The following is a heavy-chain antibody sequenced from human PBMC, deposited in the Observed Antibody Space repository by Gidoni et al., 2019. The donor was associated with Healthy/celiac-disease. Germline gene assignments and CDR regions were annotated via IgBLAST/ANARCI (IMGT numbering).Heavy chain of an antibody. D-gene: IGHD3-3*01. J-gene: IGHJ6*02. CDR2: IDWDDDK. CDR3: ARSYYDFWSGYYRHYGMDV. V-gene: IGHV2-70*15. CDR1: GFSLSTSGMC. Sequence: QVTLMESGPALVKPTQTLTLTCTFSGFSLSTSGMCVSWIRQPPGKALEWLARIDWDDDKYYSTSLKTRLTISKDTSKNQVVLTMTNMDPVDTATYYCARSYYDFWSGYYRHYGMDVWGQGTTVTVSS.